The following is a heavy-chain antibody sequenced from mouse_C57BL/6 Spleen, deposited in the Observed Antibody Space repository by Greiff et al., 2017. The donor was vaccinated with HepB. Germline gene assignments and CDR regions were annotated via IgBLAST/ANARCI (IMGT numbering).Heavy chain of an antibody. CDR1: GFNIKDYY. J-gene: IGHJ3*01. V-gene: IGHV14-2*01. CDR2: IDPEDGET. D-gene: IGHD2-4*01. CDR3: ALYDYEAY. Sequence: VQLQQSGAELVQPGASVKLSCTASGFNIKDYYMHWVKQRNEQGLEWIGRIDPEDGETKYAPKFQVKATITADTSSNTAYLQLNSLTSEDSAVYCCALYDYEAYWGQGTLVTVSA.